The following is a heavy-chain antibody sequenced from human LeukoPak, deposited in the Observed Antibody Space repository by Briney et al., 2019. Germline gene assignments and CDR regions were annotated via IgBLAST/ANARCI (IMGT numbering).Heavy chain of an antibody. V-gene: IGHV3-74*01. CDR3: ARPYSSGWYSYYYGMDV. CDR1: GFTFSYYW. D-gene: IGHD6-19*01. J-gene: IGHJ6*02. Sequence: GGSLRLSCAASGFTFSYYWMHWVRQAPGKGLVWVSRINSDGSSASYADSVKGRFTISRDNSKNTLYLQMNSLRAEDTAVYYCARPYSSGWYSYYYGMDVWGQGTTVTVSS. CDR2: INSDGSSA.